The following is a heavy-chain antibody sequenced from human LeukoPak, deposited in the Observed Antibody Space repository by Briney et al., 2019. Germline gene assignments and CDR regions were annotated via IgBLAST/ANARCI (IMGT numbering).Heavy chain of an antibody. CDR1: GFTFSSYE. CDR3: ARVDYRTHTYSYFMDV. Sequence: PGGSLRLSCAASGFTFSSYEMNWVRQAPGKGLEWVSYISSSGGTLYYADSVKGRFTISRDNAKDSLYLQMNSLGAEDTAVYYCARVDYRTHTYSYFMDVWGKGTTVTVSS. D-gene: IGHD3-16*01. V-gene: IGHV3-48*03. CDR2: ISSSGGTL. J-gene: IGHJ6*03.